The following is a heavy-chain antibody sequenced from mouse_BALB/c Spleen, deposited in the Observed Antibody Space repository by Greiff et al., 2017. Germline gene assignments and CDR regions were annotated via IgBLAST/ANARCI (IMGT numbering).Heavy chain of an antibody. CDR2: IDPYNGGT. Sequence: EVKLMESGPELVKPGASVKVSCKASGYAFTSYNMYWVKQSHGKSLEWIGYIDPYNGGTSYNQKFKGKATLTVDKSSSTAYMHLNSLTSEDSAVYYCARSNPFITTVPYFDYWGQGTTLTVSS. D-gene: IGHD1-1*01. J-gene: IGHJ2*01. CDR3: ARSNPFITTVPYFDY. V-gene: IGHV1S135*01. CDR1: GYAFTSYN.